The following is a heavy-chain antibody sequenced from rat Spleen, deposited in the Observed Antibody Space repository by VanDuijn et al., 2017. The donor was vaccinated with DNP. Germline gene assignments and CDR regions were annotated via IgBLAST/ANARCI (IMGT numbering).Heavy chain of an antibody. CDR2: VNSAGTT. V-gene: IGHV3-3*01. Sequence: EVQLQESGPGLVKPSQSLSLTCSVTGYSITSSYRWNWIRKFPGNKLEWMGSVNSAGTTNYNPSLKSRISITRDTSKNQSFLQVNSVTTEDTATYYCARWPGYNPPYAMDAWGQGTSVTVSS. CDR1: GYSITSSYR. CDR3: ARWPGYNPPYAMDA. J-gene: IGHJ4*01. D-gene: IGHD1-4*01.